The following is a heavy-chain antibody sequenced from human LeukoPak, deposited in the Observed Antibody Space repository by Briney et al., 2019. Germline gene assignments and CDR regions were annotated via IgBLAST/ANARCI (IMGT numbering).Heavy chain of an antibody. J-gene: IGHJ4*02. Sequence: GESLKISCKGSGNSFSNYWIGWVRQMPGKGLEWMGIIYPGASETKYSPSFQGQVTISADKSTSTAYLQWSSLQASDSAMYYCARLIYSQYYFDYWGQGTLVTVSS. CDR2: IYPGASET. D-gene: IGHD2-15*01. CDR3: ARLIYSQYYFDY. CDR1: GNSFSNYW. V-gene: IGHV5-51*01.